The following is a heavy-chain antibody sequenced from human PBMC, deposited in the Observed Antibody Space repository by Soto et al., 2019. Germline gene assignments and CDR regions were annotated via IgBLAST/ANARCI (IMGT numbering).Heavy chain of an antibody. CDR2: ISASGGLK. CDR3: SVEVGVSSAWLDP. D-gene: IGHD3-3*01. J-gene: IGHJ5*02. Sequence: EVQLSESGGDLRQPGGSLRLSCAASGFTFTNYAMTWVRQTPGKGLEWVSGISASGGLKYYADSVRGRFTVSRDNSKNILYPQMENRIDTDRALYYCSVEVGVSSAWLDPWGQGT. V-gene: IGHV3-23*01. CDR1: GFTFTNYA.